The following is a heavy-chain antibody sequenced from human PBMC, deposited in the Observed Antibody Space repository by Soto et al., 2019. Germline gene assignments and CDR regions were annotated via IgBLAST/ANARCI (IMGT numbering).Heavy chain of an antibody. J-gene: IGHJ6*02. D-gene: IGHD1-26*01. CDR3: ARVSGSYYYGMDV. V-gene: IGHV4-4*02. CDR1: GGSISSSNW. Sequence: SETLTPTCPLSGGSISSSNWWSRVRQPPGKGLEWIGEIYHSGSTNYNPSLKSRVTISVDKSKNQFSLKLSSVTAADTAVYYCARVSGSYYYGMDVWGQGTSVTVSS. CDR2: IYHSGST.